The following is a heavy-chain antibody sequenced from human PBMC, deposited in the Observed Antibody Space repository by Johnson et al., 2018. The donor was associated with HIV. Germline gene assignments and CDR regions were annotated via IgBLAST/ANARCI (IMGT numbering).Heavy chain of an antibody. Sequence: QVQLVESGGGVVQPGRSLRLSCAASGFTFSSYAMHWVRQAPGKGLEWVAVISYDESSKYYRDSVKGRFTISRDNSKNTLYLQINSLRADDTAVYYCARLPSGYSRDGFNIWGQGTMVTVSS. CDR2: ISYDESSK. J-gene: IGHJ3*02. CDR3: ARLPSGYSRDGFNI. D-gene: IGHD5-18*01. CDR1: GFTFSSYA. V-gene: IGHV3-30*04.